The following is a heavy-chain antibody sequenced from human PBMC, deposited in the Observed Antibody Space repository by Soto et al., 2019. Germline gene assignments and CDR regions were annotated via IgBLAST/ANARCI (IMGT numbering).Heavy chain of an antibody. CDR2: ISTSSSTI. CDR1: GFTFSSYS. Sequence: VQLVESGGGLVQPGGSLRLSCAASGFTFSSYSLNWVRQAPGKGLEWVSYISTSSSTIYYADSVKGRFTISRDNAKNSLYLQMNSLRAEDTAVYYCARDLRGTVARWGQGTLVNVSS. D-gene: IGHD6-19*01. CDR3: ARDLRGTVAR. V-gene: IGHV3-48*01. J-gene: IGHJ4*02.